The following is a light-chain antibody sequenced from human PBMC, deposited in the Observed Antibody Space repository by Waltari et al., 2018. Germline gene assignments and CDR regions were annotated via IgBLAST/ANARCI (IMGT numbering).Light chain of an antibody. CDR1: QSLLHSDGRTY. V-gene: IGKV2D-29*01. CDR3: MQTLQTPLT. J-gene: IGKJ4*01. CDR2: RVS. Sequence: DIVMTQTPPSLPVTPGESASISCRSSQSLLHSDGRTYLYWYLQRPGQPPRLLIYRVSNRFSGVPDRFSGSGSGTDFTLKISRVEAEDVGVYYCMQTLQTPLTFGGGTKVEIK.